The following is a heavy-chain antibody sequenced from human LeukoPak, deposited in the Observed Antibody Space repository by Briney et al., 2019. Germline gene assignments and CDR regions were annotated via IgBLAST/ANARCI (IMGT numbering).Heavy chain of an antibody. V-gene: IGHV3-48*03. CDR1: GFTFSSYE. CDR3: ARTKEMATISYFDS. CDR2: IDSSGSSI. D-gene: IGHD5-24*01. Sequence: PGGSLRLSCAASGFTFSSYEMNWVRQAPGKGLEWVSYIDSSGSSIHYADSVKGRFTISRDNAKNSLYLQMNSLRAEDTAAYHCARTKEMATISYFDSWGQGTLVTVSS. J-gene: IGHJ4*02.